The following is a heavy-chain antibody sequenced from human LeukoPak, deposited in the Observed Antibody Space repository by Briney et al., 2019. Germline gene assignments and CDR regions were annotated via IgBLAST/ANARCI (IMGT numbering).Heavy chain of an antibody. CDR3: GLSSMNPSYYYGIDV. D-gene: IGHD6-19*01. Sequence: GGSLRLSCAASGFIFSDYYMTWIRQALGKGLDWVSYIDRSGATAFYADSVKGRFTMSRDNARNSLHLQMNDLRPEDSAVYYCGLSSMNPSYYYGIDVWGQGTTVRVSS. J-gene: IGHJ6*02. V-gene: IGHV3-11*01. CDR1: GFIFSDYY. CDR2: IDRSGATA.